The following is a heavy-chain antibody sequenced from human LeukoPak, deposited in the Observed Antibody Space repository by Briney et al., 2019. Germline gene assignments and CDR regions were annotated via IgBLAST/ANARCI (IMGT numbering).Heavy chain of an antibody. CDR3: AEGGGPLLRNFDWLFEN. CDR1: GFTFDDYG. CDR2: ITWQSGIM. D-gene: IGHD3-9*01. Sequence: GGSLRLSCAASGFTFDDYGMHWVRQAPGKGLEWVSGITWQSGIMAYADSVKGRFTISRDNAKNSLHLQMNSLRTEDTAVYYCAEGGGPLLRNFDWLFENWGQGTLVTVSP. J-gene: IGHJ4*02. V-gene: IGHV3-9*01.